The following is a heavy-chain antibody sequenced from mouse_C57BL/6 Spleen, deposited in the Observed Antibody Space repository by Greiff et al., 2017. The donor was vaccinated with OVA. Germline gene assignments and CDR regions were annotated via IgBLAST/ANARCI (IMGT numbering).Heavy chain of an antibody. D-gene: IGHD1-1*01. Sequence: EVQVVESGGGLVQPKGSLKLSCAASGFTFNTYAMHWVRQAPGKGLEWVARIRSKSSNYATYYADSVKDRFTISRDDSQSMLYLQMNNLKTEDTAMYYCVRAYGSSYVNWYFDVWGTGTTVTVSS. CDR3: VRAYGSSYVNWYFDV. J-gene: IGHJ1*03. CDR1: GFTFNTYA. CDR2: IRSKSSNYAT. V-gene: IGHV10-3*01.